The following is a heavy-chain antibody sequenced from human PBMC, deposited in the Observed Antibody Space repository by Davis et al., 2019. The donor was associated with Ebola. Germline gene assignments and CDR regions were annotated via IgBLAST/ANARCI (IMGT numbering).Heavy chain of an antibody. CDR3: VRDLRGWGDFDY. CDR1: GYTLVSYY. Sequence: AASVKVSCKASGYTLVSYYAHWVRQAPGQGLEWMGIINPSGGTTTYAQKFQGRVTMTRDTSTNTLYMELSSLTSGETAVYYCVRDLRGWGDFDYWGQGTLVTVSS. D-gene: IGHD3-10*01. J-gene: IGHJ4*02. CDR2: INPSGGTT. V-gene: IGHV1-46*01.